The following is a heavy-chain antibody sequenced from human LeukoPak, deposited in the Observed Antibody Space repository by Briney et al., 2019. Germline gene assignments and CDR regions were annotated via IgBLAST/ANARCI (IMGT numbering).Heavy chain of an antibody. CDR1: GFTFDDYA. CDR3: AKDIRRSGLLGGAFDI. D-gene: IGHD3-16*01. CDR2: ISWNSGNI. J-gene: IGHJ3*02. V-gene: IGHV3-9*01. Sequence: SLRISCAASGFTFDDYAMHWVRQAPGKGLEWVSGISWNSGNIDYADSVKGRFTISRDNAKNSLYLQMNSLRAEDTALYYCAKDIRRSGLLGGAFDIWGQGTMVTVSS.